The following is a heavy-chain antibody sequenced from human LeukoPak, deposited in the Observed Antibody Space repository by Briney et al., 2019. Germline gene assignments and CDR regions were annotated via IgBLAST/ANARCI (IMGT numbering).Heavy chain of an antibody. V-gene: IGHV1-8*03. J-gene: IGHJ3*02. CDR1: GYTFTSYD. CDR2: MNPNSGNT. Sequence: GASVKVSCKASGYTFTSYDINWVRQATGQGLEWMGWMNPNSGNTGYAQKFQGRVTITRNTSISTAYMELSSPRSEDTAVYYCARVIDGDDAFDIWGQGTMVTVSS. D-gene: IGHD3-3*01. CDR3: ARVIDGDDAFDI.